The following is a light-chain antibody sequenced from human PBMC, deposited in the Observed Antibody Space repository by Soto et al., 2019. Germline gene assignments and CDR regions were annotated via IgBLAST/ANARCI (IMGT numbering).Light chain of an antibody. Sequence: EIVLTQSPATLSLSPGERATLSCRASQSVSSFLAWYQQKPGQTPRLLIYDASKRATGIPVRFSGSGSGTDFTLTISSLEPEDFAVYYCQQRTNWPPELSFGGGTNVEI. CDR3: QQRTNWPPELS. J-gene: IGKJ4*01. V-gene: IGKV3-11*01. CDR1: QSVSSF. CDR2: DAS.